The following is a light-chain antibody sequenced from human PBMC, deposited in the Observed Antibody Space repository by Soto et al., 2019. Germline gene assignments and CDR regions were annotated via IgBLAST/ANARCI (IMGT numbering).Light chain of an antibody. CDR1: SSDVGGYNY. CDR3: CSYAGSYTVV. CDR2: DVS. V-gene: IGLV2-11*01. Sequence: QSALTQPRSVSGSPGQSVTISCTGTSSDVGGYNYVSWYQQHPGKAPKLMIYDVSKRPSGVPDRFSGSKSGNTASLTIYGIQAEDEADYYCCSYAGSYTVVFGGGTKLTVL. J-gene: IGLJ2*01.